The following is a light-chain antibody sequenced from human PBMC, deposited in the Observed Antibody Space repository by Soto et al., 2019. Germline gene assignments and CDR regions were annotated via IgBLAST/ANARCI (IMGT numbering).Light chain of an antibody. V-gene: IGLV2-8*01. CDR2: EVS. Sequence: QSALTQPASVSGSPGQSITISCTGTSGDIGSYNYVSWYQQNPGKAPKLIIYEVSKRPPGVPDRFSGSKSGNTASLSVSGLQAEDDGDYYCSSYAGSNIYVFGTGTKVTVL. J-gene: IGLJ1*01. CDR1: SGDIGSYNY. CDR3: SSYAGSNIYV.